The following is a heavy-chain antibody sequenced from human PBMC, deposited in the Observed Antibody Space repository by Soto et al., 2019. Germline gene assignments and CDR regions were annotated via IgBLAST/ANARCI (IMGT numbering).Heavy chain of an antibody. Sequence: SEILSLTIGVSGGSINSYWWSWIRQPAGKGLEWIGRVYSSGTTDYNPSLNSRATMSVETSKNQFSLKLTSVTAADTAVYYCARDIGSYAYAEGYWGQGIQVTGSS. CDR1: GGSINSYW. CDR2: VYSSGTT. CDR3: ARDIGSYAYAEGY. V-gene: IGHV4-4*07. J-gene: IGHJ4*02. D-gene: IGHD2-2*01.